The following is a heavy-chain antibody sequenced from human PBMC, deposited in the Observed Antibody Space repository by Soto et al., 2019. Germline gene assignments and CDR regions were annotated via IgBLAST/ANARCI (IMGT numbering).Heavy chain of an antibody. CDR3: ARGLKLITYYYYGMDV. J-gene: IGHJ6*02. D-gene: IGHD2-15*01. Sequence: SETLSLTCAFSGGSISSYYWSWIRQPPGKGLEWIGYIYYSGSTNYNPSLKSRVTISVDTSKNQFSLKLSSVTAADTAVYYCARGLKLITYYYYGMDVWGQGTTVTVS. CDR1: GGSISSYY. CDR2: IYYSGST. V-gene: IGHV4-59*12.